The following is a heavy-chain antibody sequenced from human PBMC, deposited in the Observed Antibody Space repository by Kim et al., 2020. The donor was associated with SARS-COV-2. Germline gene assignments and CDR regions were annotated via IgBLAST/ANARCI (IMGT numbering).Heavy chain of an antibody. Sequence: KYYADSVKGRFTISRDDSKNTLYLQMNSLRAEDTAVYYCARVIMVRAFDYWGQGTLVTVSS. CDR3: ARVIMVRAFDY. CDR2: K. D-gene: IGHD3-10*01. V-gene: IGHV3-30*01. J-gene: IGHJ4*02.